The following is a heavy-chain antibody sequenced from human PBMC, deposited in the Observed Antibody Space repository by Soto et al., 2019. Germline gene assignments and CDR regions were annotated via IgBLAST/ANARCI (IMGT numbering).Heavy chain of an antibody. CDR3: ARQLAGSSSWLYYDL. J-gene: IGHJ4*02. D-gene: IGHD6-13*01. V-gene: IGHV5-10-1*01. CDR2: IDPSDSYT. Sequence: PGESLKISCQGSGYRFTNYFISWVRQMPGKGLEWLGRIDPSDSYTNYSPSFEGHVTISDDKSINTAYLQWSSLSASDTAIYYCARQLAGSSSWLYYDLWGQGTQVTVSS. CDR1: GYRFTNYF.